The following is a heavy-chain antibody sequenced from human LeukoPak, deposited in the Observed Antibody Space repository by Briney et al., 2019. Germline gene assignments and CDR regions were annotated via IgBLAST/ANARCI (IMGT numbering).Heavy chain of an antibody. Sequence: SETLSLTCTVSGGSISSGGYYWSWSRQHPGKGLEWIVYIYYSGSTYYNPSLKSRFTISVYTSKNQFSLKLSSVTAADTAVYYCARVVRGVSVWYFDYWGQGTLVTVSS. V-gene: IGHV4-31*03. D-gene: IGHD3-10*01. CDR1: GGSISSGGYY. CDR2: IYYSGST. J-gene: IGHJ4*02. CDR3: ARVVRGVSVWYFDY.